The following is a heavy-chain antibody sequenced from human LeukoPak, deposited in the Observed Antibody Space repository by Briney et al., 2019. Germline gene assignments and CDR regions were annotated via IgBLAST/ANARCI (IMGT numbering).Heavy chain of an antibody. D-gene: IGHD3-10*01. CDR1: GGSISSYY. Sequence: SETLSLTCTVSGGSISSYYCSWIRQPPGKGLEWIGYIYTSGSTNYNPSLKSRVTISVDTSKNQFSLKLSSVTAADTAVYYCARGGKEARITMVRGALGYYMDVWGKGTTVTVSS. CDR3: ARGGKEARITMVRGALGYYMDV. J-gene: IGHJ6*03. V-gene: IGHV4-4*09. CDR2: IYTSGST.